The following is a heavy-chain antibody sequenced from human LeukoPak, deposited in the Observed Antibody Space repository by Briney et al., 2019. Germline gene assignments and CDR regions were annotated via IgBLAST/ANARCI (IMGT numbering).Heavy chain of an antibody. CDR3: ARVVTGTTQAFDI. J-gene: IGHJ3*02. CDR2: MNPNSGGT. Sequence: ASVKVSCKASGYTFTSYDINWVRQATGQGLEWMGWMNPNSGGTNYAQKFQGRVTMTRDTSISTAYMELSRLRSDDTAVYYCARVVTGTTQAFDIWGQGTMVTVSS. V-gene: IGHV1-2*02. D-gene: IGHD1-7*01. CDR1: GYTFTSYD.